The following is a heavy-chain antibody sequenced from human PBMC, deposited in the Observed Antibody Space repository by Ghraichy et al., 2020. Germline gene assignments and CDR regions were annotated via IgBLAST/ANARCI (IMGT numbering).Heavy chain of an antibody. CDR1: GGSISSGGYY. J-gene: IGHJ6*02. CDR2: IYYSGNT. Sequence: SETLSLTCTVSGGSISSGGYYWSWIRQRPGKGLEWIGYIYYSGNTYYNPSLKSRLTISLGTSKNQFSLKLSSVTAADTAVYYCARDRGGLSYFGMDVWGPGTTVTVSS. D-gene: IGHD6-19*01. CDR3: ARDRGGLSYFGMDV. V-gene: IGHV4-31*03.